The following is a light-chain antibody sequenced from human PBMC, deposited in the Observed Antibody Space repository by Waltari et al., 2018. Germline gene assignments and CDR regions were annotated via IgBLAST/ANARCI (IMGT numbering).Light chain of an antibody. Sequence: QSALTQPASVSGSPGQSITISCTGTSSDVGGYNYVSWYQQPPGKAPKVMIYDVSKRPSGVSSRFSGSKSGNTASLTISGLQTEDEADYYCSSYTSSSALVFGGGTKLTVL. CDR2: DVS. J-gene: IGLJ2*01. CDR3: SSYTSSSALV. CDR1: SSDVGGYNY. V-gene: IGLV2-14*01.